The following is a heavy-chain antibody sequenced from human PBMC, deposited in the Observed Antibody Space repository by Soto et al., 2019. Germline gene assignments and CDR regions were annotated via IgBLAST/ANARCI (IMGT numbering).Heavy chain of an antibody. CDR3: ARGYYYDSSAFDY. Sequence: EVPLLESGGGLVQPGGSLRLSCAASGFGFGNYVMTWVRQAPGKGLEWVSAISGTGDSTYYADSVRGRFTISRDSSKNTLHLQMNSLRAEDTAVYYCARGYYYDSSAFDYWGQGALVTVSS. CDR2: ISGTGDST. CDR1: GFGFGNYV. J-gene: IGHJ4*02. V-gene: IGHV3-23*01. D-gene: IGHD3-22*01.